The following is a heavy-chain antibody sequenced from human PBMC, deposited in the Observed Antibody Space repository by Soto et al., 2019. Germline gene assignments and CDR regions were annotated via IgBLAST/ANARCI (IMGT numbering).Heavy chain of an antibody. CDR2: ISGSGGST. Sequence: GGSLRLSCAASGFTFSSYAMSWVRQAPGKGLEWVSAISGSGGSTYYADSVKGRFTISRDNSKNTLYLQMTSLRAEDTAVYYCANDKAGVTAYAGWGQGTLVTVSS. J-gene: IGHJ4*02. CDR3: ANDKAGVTAYAG. CDR1: GFTFSSYA. D-gene: IGHD2-21*02. V-gene: IGHV3-23*01.